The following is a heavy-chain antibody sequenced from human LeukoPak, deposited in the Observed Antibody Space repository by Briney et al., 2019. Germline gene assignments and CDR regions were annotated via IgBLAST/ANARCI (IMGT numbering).Heavy chain of an antibody. V-gene: IGHV3-21*01. Sequence: GGSLRLSCAASGFTFSRYSMNWVRQAPGKGLEWVSSISISSSYIYYADSVKGRFTMSRDNAKNSLYLQVNSLRAEDTAVYYCARLTYDILTGWVWFDPWGQGTLVTVSS. CDR3: ARLTYDILTGWVWFDP. CDR2: ISISSSYI. J-gene: IGHJ5*02. CDR1: GFTFSRYS. D-gene: IGHD3-9*01.